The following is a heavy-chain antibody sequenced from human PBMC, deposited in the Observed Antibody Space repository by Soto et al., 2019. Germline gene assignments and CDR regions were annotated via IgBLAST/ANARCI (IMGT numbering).Heavy chain of an antibody. V-gene: IGHV1-58*01. CDR1: GFTFTSSA. Sequence: GASVKVSCEASGFTFTSSAVQWVRQARGQRLEWIGWIVVGSGNTNYAQKFQERVTITRDMSTSTAYMELSSLRSEDTAVYYCAAEYYDFWSGSMAQFDPWGQGTLVTVSS. CDR2: IVVGSGNT. CDR3: AAEYYDFWSGSMAQFDP. J-gene: IGHJ5*02. D-gene: IGHD3-3*01.